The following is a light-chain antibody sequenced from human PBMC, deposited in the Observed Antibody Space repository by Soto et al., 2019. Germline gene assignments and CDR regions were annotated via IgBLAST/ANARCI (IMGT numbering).Light chain of an antibody. J-gene: IGLJ1*01. CDR3: CSYTTSSTYV. CDR2: DVN. V-gene: IGLV2-14*03. CDR1: SSEFGSDYNY. Sequence: QSVLTQPASVSGSPGQSIAISCTGTSSEFGSDYNYVSWYQQHPGKAPKLMVYDVNTRPSGVSNRFSGSKSGTTASLTISGLQAEDEADYYCCSYTTSSTYVFGTGTKVTVL.